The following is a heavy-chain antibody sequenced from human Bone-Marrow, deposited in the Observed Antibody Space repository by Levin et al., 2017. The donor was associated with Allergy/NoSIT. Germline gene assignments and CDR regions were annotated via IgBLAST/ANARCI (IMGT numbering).Heavy chain of an antibody. V-gene: IGHV1-69*06. J-gene: IGHJ3*02. D-gene: IGHD2-15*01. Sequence: SVKVSCKASGGTFSSYAISWVRQAPGQGLEWMGGIIPIFGTANYAQKFQGRVTITADKSTSTAYMELSSLRSEDTAVYYCARDLGYCSGGSCYNGAFDIWGQGTMVTVSS. CDR1: GGTFSSYA. CDR3: ARDLGYCSGGSCYNGAFDI. CDR2: IIPIFGTA.